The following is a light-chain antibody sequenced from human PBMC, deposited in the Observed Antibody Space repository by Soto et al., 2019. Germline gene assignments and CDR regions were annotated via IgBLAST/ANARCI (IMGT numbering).Light chain of an antibody. CDR3: QVWDTSSDHVV. Sequence: SYEPTQPPSVSVAPGETASVTCGGNNIRSKSVHWYQQKPGQAPVLVIYYDRERPSGIPERFSGSNSGNTATLTISRVEAGDEAEYYCQVWDTSSDHVVFGGGTKLTVL. J-gene: IGLJ2*01. V-gene: IGLV3-21*04. CDR2: YDR. CDR1: NIRSKS.